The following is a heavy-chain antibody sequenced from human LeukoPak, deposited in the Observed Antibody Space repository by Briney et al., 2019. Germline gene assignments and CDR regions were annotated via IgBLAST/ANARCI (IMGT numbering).Heavy chain of an antibody. CDR3: AKDSTGTFDY. CDR2: ISWNSGSI. CDR1: GFTFDDYA. J-gene: IGHJ4*02. Sequence: GRSLRFSCAASGFTFDDYAMHWVRQAPGKGLEWVSGISWNSGSIGYADSVKGRFTISRDNAKNSLYLQMNSLRAEDTALYYCAKDSTGTFDYWGQGTLVTVSS. V-gene: IGHV3-9*01.